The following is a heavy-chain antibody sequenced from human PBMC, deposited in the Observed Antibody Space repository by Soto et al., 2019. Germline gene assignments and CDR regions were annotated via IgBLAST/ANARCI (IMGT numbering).Heavy chain of an antibody. Sequence: PGGSLRLSCAASGSTFSSYAISWVRQAPGKGLEWVSAISGSGGSTYYADSVKGRFTISRDSSKNTLYLQMNSLRAEDTAVYYCAKNPRNDDYWGQGTLVTVSS. CDR2: ISGSGGST. J-gene: IGHJ4*02. V-gene: IGHV3-23*01. CDR3: AKNPRNDDY. CDR1: GSTFSSYA.